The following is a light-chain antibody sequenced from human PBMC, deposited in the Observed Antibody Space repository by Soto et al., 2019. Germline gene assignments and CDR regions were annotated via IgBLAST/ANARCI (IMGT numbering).Light chain of an antibody. CDR2: GAS. Sequence: DIQMTQSPSSLSASVGDRVTITCRASQSISTYLSWYQHKPGKAPNLLIFGASNLQSGVPSRFSGSGSATDFTLTISSLQPEDFATYYCQQSYSTPRWTFGPGTKVDIK. J-gene: IGKJ3*01. CDR1: QSISTY. V-gene: IGKV1-39*01. CDR3: QQSYSTPRWT.